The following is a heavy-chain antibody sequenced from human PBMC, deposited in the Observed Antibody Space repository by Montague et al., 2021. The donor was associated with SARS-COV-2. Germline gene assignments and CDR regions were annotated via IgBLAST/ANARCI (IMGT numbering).Heavy chain of an antibody. CDR1: GFTFSSYE. D-gene: IGHD3-22*01. V-gene: IGHV4-34*01. CDR2: INHSGST. Sequence: LRLSCAASGFTFSSYEMNWIRQPPGKGLEWIGEINHSGSTNYNPSLKSRVSISVDTSRNQFSLKLSSVTAADTAVYYCARGAPTITMIVVVFTGAGWYFDLWGRGTLVTVSS. CDR3: ARGAPTITMIVVVFTGAGWYFDL. J-gene: IGHJ2*01.